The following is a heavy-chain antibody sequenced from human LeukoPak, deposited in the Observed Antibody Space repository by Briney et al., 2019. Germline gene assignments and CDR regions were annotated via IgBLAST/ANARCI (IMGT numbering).Heavy chain of an antibody. CDR2: INSDGSST. D-gene: IGHD2-8*01. CDR1: GFTFSNYA. J-gene: IGHJ4*02. Sequence: PGGSLRLSCAASGFTFSNYAVTWVRQTPGKGLVWVSRINSDGSSTSYADSVKGRFTISRDNAKNTLYLQMNSLRAEDTAVYYCARDFEWGRPDYWGQGTLVTVSS. CDR3: ARDFEWGRPDY. V-gene: IGHV3-74*01.